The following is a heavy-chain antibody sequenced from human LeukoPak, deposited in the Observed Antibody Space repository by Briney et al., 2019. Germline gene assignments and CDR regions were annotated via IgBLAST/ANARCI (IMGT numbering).Heavy chain of an antibody. J-gene: IGHJ4*02. D-gene: IGHD5-24*01. CDR2: MNPNSGKT. V-gene: IGHV1-8*01. CDR3: ARAKVDNFKRWLQLKGEYYFDY. Sequence: ASVKVSCKASGYTFTSYDINWVRQAPGQGLEWMGWMNPNSGKTGYAQKFQGRVTMTRNTSISTAYMELSSLRSEDTAVYYCARAKVDNFKRWLQLKGEYYFDYWGQGTLVTVSS. CDR1: GYTFTSYD.